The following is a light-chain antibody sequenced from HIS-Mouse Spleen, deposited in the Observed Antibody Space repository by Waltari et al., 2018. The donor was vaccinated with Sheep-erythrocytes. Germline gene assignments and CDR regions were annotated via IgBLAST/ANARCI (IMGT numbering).Light chain of an antibody. CDR3: QQYGSSPPLT. Sequence: EIVLTQSPGTLSLSPGERATLSCRASQSVSSSYLAWYRQKPGQAPRLLIYGASSRATGIPDRCSGSGSGTGFTLSISRLEPEDFAVYDCQQYGSSPPLTFGGATKVEIK. J-gene: IGKJ4*01. CDR1: QSVSSSY. V-gene: IGKV3-20*01. CDR2: GAS.